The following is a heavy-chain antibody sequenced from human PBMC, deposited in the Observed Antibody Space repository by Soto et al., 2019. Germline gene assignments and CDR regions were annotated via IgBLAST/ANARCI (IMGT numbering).Heavy chain of an antibody. Sequence: SETLSLTCFVSGYYITAGGNYWRWIRHHPGKGLEWIGSFYSSGSIIYNPALRSRVSISGDTSSNQFSMSLTSVTAADTARYYCERMYSSGSGWFHPWGQGTLVTVS. D-gene: IGHD6-19*01. CDR3: ERMYSSGSGWFHP. J-gene: IGHJ5*02. CDR2: FYSSGSI. CDR1: GYYITAGGNY. V-gene: IGHV4-39*07.